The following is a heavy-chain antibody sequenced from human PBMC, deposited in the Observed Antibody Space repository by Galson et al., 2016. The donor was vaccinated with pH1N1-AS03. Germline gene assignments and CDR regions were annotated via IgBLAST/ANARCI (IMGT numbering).Heavy chain of an antibody. CDR3: AKDPIQYGDYVWYFDY. CDR1: GFTFSNYA. V-gene: IGHV3-23*01. D-gene: IGHD4-17*01. J-gene: IGHJ4*02. Sequence: SLRLSCAASGFTFSNYAMSWVRQAPGKGLEWVSAITSRGSTYYAASVKGRFTISRDNSKNTLYLQMNSLRAEDTAVYYCAKDPIQYGDYVWYFDYWGQGTLVTVSS. CDR2: ITSRGST.